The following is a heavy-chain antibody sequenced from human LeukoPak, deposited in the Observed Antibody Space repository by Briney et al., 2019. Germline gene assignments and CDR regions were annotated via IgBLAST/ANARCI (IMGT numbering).Heavy chain of an antibody. CDR1: GFTFSSYG. CDR2: IWYDGSNK. Sequence: GGSLRPSCAASGFTFSSYGMHWVRQAPGKGLEWVAVIWYDGSNKYYADSVKGRFTISRDNSKNTLYLQMNSLRAEDTAVYYCARNGRLLRYFDWSIDWFDPWGQGTLVTVSS. J-gene: IGHJ5*02. D-gene: IGHD3-9*01. V-gene: IGHV3-33*01. CDR3: ARNGRLLRYFDWSIDWFDP.